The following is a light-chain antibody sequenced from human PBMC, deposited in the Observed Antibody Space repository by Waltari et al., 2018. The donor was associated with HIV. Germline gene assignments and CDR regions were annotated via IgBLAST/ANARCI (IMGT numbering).Light chain of an antibody. CDR3: QQCNNWPLT. CDR2: GVS. Sequence: EVVMTQSPATLSASPGESATLSCRASQGVNRNLALYQQRPGQAPRLLIYGVSTRATGVPARFSGSGSGTDFTLTISSLQSEDFAVYYCQQCNNWPLTFGGGTKVEIK. CDR1: QGVNRN. V-gene: IGKV3-15*01. J-gene: IGKJ4*01.